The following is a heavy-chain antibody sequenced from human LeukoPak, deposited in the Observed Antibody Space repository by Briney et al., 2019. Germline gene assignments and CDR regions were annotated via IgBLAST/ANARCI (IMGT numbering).Heavy chain of an antibody. CDR2: ISSSSSYI. Sequence: GGSLRLSCAASGFTFSSYSMNWVRQAPGKGLEWVSSISSSSSYIYYADSVKGRFTISRDNAKNSLYLQMNSLRAEDTAVYYCARAHPVLRVEDYWGQGTLVTVSS. J-gene: IGHJ4*02. CDR3: ARAHPVLRVEDY. CDR1: GFTFSSYS. V-gene: IGHV3-21*01.